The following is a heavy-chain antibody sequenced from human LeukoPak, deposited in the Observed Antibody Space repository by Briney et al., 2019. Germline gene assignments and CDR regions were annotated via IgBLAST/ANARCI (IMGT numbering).Heavy chain of an antibody. D-gene: IGHD1-1*01. Sequence: GGSLRLSCAASGFTFSSYAMSWVRQAPGKGLEWVSAISGSGGSTYYADSVKGRFTISRDNSKNTLYLQMNSLRAEDTAVYYCAKYRYWNALYSQGYYFDYWGQGTLVTVSS. J-gene: IGHJ4*02. CDR1: GFTFSSYA. V-gene: IGHV3-23*01. CDR3: AKYRYWNALYSQGYYFDY. CDR2: ISGSGGST.